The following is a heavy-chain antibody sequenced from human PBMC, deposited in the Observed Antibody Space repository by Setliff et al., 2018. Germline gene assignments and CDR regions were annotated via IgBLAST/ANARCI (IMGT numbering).Heavy chain of an antibody. Sequence: ASVKVSCKASGYTFTSYGFSWVRQAPGQGLEWMGWSSVYNGKTKYAQKFQGRVTMTTDTSTRTAYMEVTSLRSDDTAVYYCATEKFPGDWGDYWGQGTLVTVSS. CDR1: GYTFTSYG. J-gene: IGHJ4*02. D-gene: IGHD2-21*01. CDR3: ATEKFPGDWGDY. CDR2: SSVYNGKT. V-gene: IGHV1-18*01.